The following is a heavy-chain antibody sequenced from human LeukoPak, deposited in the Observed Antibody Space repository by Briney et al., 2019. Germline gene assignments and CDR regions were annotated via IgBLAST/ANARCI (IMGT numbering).Heavy chain of an antibody. D-gene: IGHD6-13*01. J-gene: IGHJ5*02. CDR3: ARVAAAGNTNWFDP. V-gene: IGHV1-18*01. CDR2: ISPYNGNT. Sequence: ASVKVSCKASGYDFTSVGITWVRRAPGQGLEWMGWISPYNGNTRYAQKLQGRVTMTTDTSTSTAYMELRSLRSDDTAVYYCARVAAAGNTNWFDPWGQGTLVTVSS. CDR1: GYDFTSVG.